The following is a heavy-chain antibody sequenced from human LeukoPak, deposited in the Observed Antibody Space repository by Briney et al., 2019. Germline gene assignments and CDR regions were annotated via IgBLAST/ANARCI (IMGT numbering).Heavy chain of an antibody. CDR3: ARAPDGGAFDI. Sequence: GASVKVSCKASGGIFSSYAISWVRQAPGQGLEWMGRIIPIHGTANYAQKFQGRDTITADKSTSTAYMELSSLRSEDTAVYYCARAPDGGAFDIWGQGTMVTVSS. V-gene: IGHV1-69*04. CDR1: GGIFSSYA. J-gene: IGHJ3*02. CDR2: IIPIHGTA. D-gene: IGHD3-16*01.